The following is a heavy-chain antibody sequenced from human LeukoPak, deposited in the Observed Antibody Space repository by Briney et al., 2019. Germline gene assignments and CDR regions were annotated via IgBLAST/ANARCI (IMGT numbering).Heavy chain of an antibody. CDR3: AREDYCSGGSCYSGYFQH. Sequence: SETLSLTCTVSGGSISSYYWSWIRQPPGKGLEWIGYIYYSGTTNYNPSLKSRVTISVDTSKTQFSLKLSSVTAADTAVYYCAREDYCSGGSCYSGYFQHWGQGTLVTVSS. CDR1: GGSISSYY. V-gene: IGHV4-59*01. D-gene: IGHD2-15*01. J-gene: IGHJ1*01. CDR2: IYYSGTT.